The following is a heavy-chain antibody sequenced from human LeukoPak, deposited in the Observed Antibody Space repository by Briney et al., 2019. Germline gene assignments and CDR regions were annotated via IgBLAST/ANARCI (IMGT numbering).Heavy chain of an antibody. CDR2: IYYSGST. CDR1: VGSISSYY. J-gene: IGHJ3*02. CDR3: ARYGGTRTYYDFWSGSYDAFDI. V-gene: IGHV4-59*01. D-gene: IGHD3-3*01. Sequence: SETLTLTCTVSVGSISSYYWSWIRQPPGKGLEWIGYIYYSGSTNYNPSLKSRVTISVDTSKNQFSLKLSSVTAADTAVYYCARYGGTRTYYDFWSGSYDAFDIWGQGTMVTVSS.